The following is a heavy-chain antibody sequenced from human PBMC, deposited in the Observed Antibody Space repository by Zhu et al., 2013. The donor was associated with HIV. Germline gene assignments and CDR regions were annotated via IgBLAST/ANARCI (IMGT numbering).Heavy chain of an antibody. CDR2: ISGYNGNT. Sequence: QVQLVQSGAEVEKPGASVKVSCKASGYTFTTSGISWVRQAPGQGLEWMGWISGYNGNTNYAQKLQGRVTMTTDTSTSTAYMELRSLRSEDTAVYYCARDLGDGYTNYFDYWGQGTLVTVSS. CDR3: ARDLGDGYTNYFDY. J-gene: IGHJ4*02. CDR1: GYTFTTSG. V-gene: IGHV1-18*01. D-gene: IGHD5-12*01.